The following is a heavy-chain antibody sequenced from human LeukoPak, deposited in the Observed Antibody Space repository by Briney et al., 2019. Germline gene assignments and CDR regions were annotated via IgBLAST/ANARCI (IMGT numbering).Heavy chain of an antibody. J-gene: IGHJ6*04. CDR2: ISGSGGST. D-gene: IGHD3-10*01. V-gene: IGHV3-23*01. Sequence: GGSLRLSCAASGFIFSSYAMSWVRQAPGKGLEWVSAISGSGGSTYYADSVKGRFTISRDNSKNTLYVQMNSLRAEDTAVYYCGTGIWFGDGNYGMDVWGKGTTVTVSS. CDR1: GFIFSSYA. CDR3: GTGIWFGDGNYGMDV.